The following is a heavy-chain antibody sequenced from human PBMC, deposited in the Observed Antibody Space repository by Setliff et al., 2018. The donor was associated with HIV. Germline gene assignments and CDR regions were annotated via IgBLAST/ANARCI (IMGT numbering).Heavy chain of an antibody. D-gene: IGHD3-10*01. J-gene: IGHJ6*03. Sequence: SETLSLTCTVSGGSISSHYWSWIRQPPGKGLEWIGYIYYSGSTNYNPSLKSRVTISVDTSKNQFPLKLSSVTAADTAVYYCARGGIGDYYYYYMDVWGKGTTVTVSS. V-gene: IGHV4-59*11. CDR2: IYYSGST. CDR1: GGSISSHY. CDR3: ARGGIGDYYYYYMDV.